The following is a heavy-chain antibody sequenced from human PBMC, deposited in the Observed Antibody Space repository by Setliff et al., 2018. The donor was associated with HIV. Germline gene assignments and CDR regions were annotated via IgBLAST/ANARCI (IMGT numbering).Heavy chain of an antibody. CDR3: ATGNARPD. CDR1: GLTFRNAW. J-gene: IGHJ4*02. V-gene: IGHV3-15*07. CDR2: IKSKTDGGTT. Sequence: PGGSLRLSCEASGLTFRNAWMKWVRQAPGRGLEWVGRIKSKTDGGTTDYAAPVKGRFTISRGDSKNTLYLQMNSLKSDDTAVYYCATGNARPDWGQGTLVTVSS.